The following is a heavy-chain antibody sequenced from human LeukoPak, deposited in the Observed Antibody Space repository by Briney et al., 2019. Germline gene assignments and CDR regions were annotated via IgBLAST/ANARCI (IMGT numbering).Heavy chain of an antibody. CDR2: VNHSGST. V-gene: IGHV4-34*01. CDR3: ARGGPGQQSVLVY. Sequence: SETLSLTCAVYGEPFSGYYWSWIRQPPGKGLEWIGEVNHSGSTNYNPSLKSRVTISVDTSKNQFSLKLSSVTAADTAVYYCARGGPGQQSVLVYWGQGTLVTVSS. J-gene: IGHJ4*02. D-gene: IGHD6-13*01. CDR1: GEPFSGYY.